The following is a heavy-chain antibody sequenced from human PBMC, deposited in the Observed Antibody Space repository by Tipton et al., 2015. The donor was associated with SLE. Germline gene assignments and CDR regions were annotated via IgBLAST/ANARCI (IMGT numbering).Heavy chain of an antibody. D-gene: IGHD1-14*01. Sequence: SLRLSCATSGFTFSNFAMGWVRQAPGKGLEWMAAIWSDGTNEYYADSVKGRFTISRDNAKNSLYLQMSSLRAEDTAVYYCARDSPDGGIDYWGQGTLVTVSS. CDR1: GFTFSNFA. J-gene: IGHJ4*02. CDR2: IWSDGTNE. CDR3: ARDSPDGGIDY. V-gene: IGHV3-33*08.